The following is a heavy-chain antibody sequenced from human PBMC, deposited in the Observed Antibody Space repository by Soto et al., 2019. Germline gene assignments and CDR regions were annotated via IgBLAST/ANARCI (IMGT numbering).Heavy chain of an antibody. D-gene: IGHD6-13*01. Sequence: TGGSLRLSCAASGFTFSAYGMHWVRQAPGKGLEWVAVISYGGSAKYYADSVKGRFTISRDNSKDTQYLQMNSLRAEDTAVYYCAKKLPAGGGSPTPGMDVWGQGTTVTVSS. CDR3: AKKLPAGGGSPTPGMDV. CDR2: ISYGGSAK. CDR1: GFTFSAYG. V-gene: IGHV3-30-3*02. J-gene: IGHJ6*02.